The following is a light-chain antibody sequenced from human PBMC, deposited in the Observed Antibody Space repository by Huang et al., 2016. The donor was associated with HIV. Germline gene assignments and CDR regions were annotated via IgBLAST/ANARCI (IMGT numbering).Light chain of an antibody. CDR1: QSIGTW. CDR3: QQYNSYSGK. Sequence: DIQMTQSPSALSASVGDRVTITCRASQSIGTWLAWYQQKPGKPPKLLSDKASTLQGGVPSRFGGGGSGTEFTLTISSLQPDDFATYFCQQYNSYSGKFGQGTKVE. V-gene: IGKV1-5*03. J-gene: IGKJ1*01. CDR2: KAS.